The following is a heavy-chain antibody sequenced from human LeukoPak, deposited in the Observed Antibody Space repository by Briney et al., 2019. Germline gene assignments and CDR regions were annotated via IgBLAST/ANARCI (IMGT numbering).Heavy chain of an antibody. CDR1: GGSISSGAHY. D-gene: IGHD6-6*01. V-gene: IGHV4-30-4*01. Sequence: SETLSLTCTVSGGSISSGAHYWSWVRQPPGKGLEWIGYISYSGSTYHNPSLKSRVTISVDTSKNQFSLKLSSVTAADTAVYYCARVAATTTRNWFDPWGQGTLVTVSS. J-gene: IGHJ5*02. CDR2: ISYSGST. CDR3: ARVAATTTRNWFDP.